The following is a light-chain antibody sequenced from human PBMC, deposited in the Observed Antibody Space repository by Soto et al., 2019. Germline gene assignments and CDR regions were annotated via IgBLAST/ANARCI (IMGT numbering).Light chain of an antibody. CDR1: SGHSSYA. CDR3: QTRETGVRVV. J-gene: IGLJ2*01. CDR2: LSSDGSH. V-gene: IGLV4-69*01. Sequence: QLVLTQSPSASASLGASVKLTCTLSSGHSSYAIAWHHQQPEKGPRYLMKLSSDGSHSKGDGIPDRFSGSSSGAERYLTISSLESEDEADYYSQTRETGVRVVLGGGTKLTVL.